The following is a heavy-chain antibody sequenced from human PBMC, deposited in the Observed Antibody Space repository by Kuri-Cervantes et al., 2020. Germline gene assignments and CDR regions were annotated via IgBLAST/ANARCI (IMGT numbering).Heavy chain of an antibody. J-gene: IGHJ2*01. CDR1: GFTFSSYW. CDR3: ARARSQYQLLYCFDL. Sequence: GGSLRLSCAASGFTFSSYWMSWVRQAPGKGLGWVAVISYDGSNKYYADSVKGRFTISRDNSKNTLYLQMNSLRAEYTAVYYCARARSQYQLLYCFDLWGRGTLVTVSS. D-gene: IGHD2-2*02. CDR2: ISYDGSNK. V-gene: IGHV3-30-3*01.